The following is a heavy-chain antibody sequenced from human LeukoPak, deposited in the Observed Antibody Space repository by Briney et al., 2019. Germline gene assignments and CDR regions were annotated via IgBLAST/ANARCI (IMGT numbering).Heavy chain of an antibody. J-gene: IGHJ6*03. V-gene: IGHV1-2*02. CDR2: INPNSGGT. D-gene: IGHD3-3*01. Sequence: GASVKVSCKASGYTFTGYYMHWVRQAPGQGLEWMGWINPNSGGTNYAQKFQGRVAMTRNTSISTAYMELSSLRSEDTAVYYCARAPSWSGYSSYYYMDVWGKGTTVTVSS. CDR1: GYTFTGYY. CDR3: ARAPSWSGYSSYYYMDV.